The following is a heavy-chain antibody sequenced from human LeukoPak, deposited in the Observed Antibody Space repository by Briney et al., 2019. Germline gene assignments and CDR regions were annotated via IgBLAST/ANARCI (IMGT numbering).Heavy chain of an antibody. J-gene: IGHJ4*02. V-gene: IGHV3-21*01. CDR2: ISSSSSYI. CDR3: ARDLAVADPGDFDY. D-gene: IGHD6-19*01. Sequence: PGGSLRLSCAASGFTFSSYSMNWVRQAPGKGLEWVSSISSSSSYIHYADSVKGRFTISRDNAKNSLYLQMNSLRAEDTAVYYCARDLAVADPGDFDYWGQGTLVTVSS. CDR1: GFTFSSYS.